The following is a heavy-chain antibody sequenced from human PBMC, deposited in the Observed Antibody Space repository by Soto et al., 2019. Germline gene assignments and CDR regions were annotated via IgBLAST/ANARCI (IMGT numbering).Heavy chain of an antibody. CDR1: GFTFSTYA. Sequence: PGGSLRLSCAASGFTFSTYAMSWVRQAPGKGLEWVSAISGSGGSTYYADSVKGRFTISRDNSKNTLYLQMNSLRAEDTAVYYCAKEGTFGVVIIPVSDFDYWGQGTLVTVSS. D-gene: IGHD3-3*01. CDR3: AKEGTFGVVIIPVSDFDY. J-gene: IGHJ4*02. V-gene: IGHV3-23*01. CDR2: ISGSGGST.